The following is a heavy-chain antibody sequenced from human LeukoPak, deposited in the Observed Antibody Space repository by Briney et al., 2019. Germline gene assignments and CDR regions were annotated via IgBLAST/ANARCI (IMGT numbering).Heavy chain of an antibody. J-gene: IGHJ4*02. CDR2: TSASGGST. V-gene: IGHV3-23*01. CDR1: GFTFSSYG. Sequence: GGSLRLSCAASGFTFSSYGMSWVRQAPGKGLEWVSATSASGGSTYYAESVKGRFTISRDNSKNTLYLQMNSLRAEDTAVYYCAERSDYGGDWKYFDYWGQGTLVTVSS. CDR3: AERSDYGGDWKYFDY. D-gene: IGHD4-23*01.